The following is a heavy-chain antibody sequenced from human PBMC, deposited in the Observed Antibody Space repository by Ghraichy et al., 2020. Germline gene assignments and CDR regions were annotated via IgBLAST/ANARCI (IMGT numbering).Heavy chain of an antibody. Sequence: GGSLRLSCAASGFTFSGSAMHWVRQASGKGLEWVGRIRSKANSYATAYAASVKGRFTISRDDSKNTAYLQMNSLKTEDTAVYYCTRRRSDFWSGYTDWGQGTLVTVSS. D-gene: IGHD3-3*01. CDR3: TRRRSDFWSGYTD. J-gene: IGHJ4*02. CDR1: GFTFSGSA. CDR2: IRSKANSYAT. V-gene: IGHV3-73*01.